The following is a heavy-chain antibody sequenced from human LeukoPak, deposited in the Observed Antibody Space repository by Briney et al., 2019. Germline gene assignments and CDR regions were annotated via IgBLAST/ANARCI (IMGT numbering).Heavy chain of an antibody. CDR2: MNQDGTEK. V-gene: IGHV3-7*01. D-gene: IGHD1-1*01. CDR3: ARDQGNGCFDP. Sequence: GGSLRLSCVASGFTFNTYWMNWVRQAPGERLEWVASMNQDGTEKYYVDSVEGRFTISRDNAKNSLYLQMDSLRAEDTAVYYCARDQGNGCFDPWGQGSLVTVSS. J-gene: IGHJ5*02. CDR1: GFTFNTYW.